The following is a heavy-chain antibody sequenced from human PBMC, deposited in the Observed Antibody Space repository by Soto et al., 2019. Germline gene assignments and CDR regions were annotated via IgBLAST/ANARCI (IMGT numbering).Heavy chain of an antibody. CDR2: ISGGGDST. D-gene: IGHD3-10*01. CDR1: EFTFSRDS. J-gene: IGHJ4*02. Sequence: GGSPXLSCAASEFTFSRDSISWIRLSPGKGLEWVSVISGGGDSTYYTPSVKGRFTISRDNAKNSLYLQMNSLRAEDTAVYYCARATGADKEDYWGQGTLVTVSS. V-gene: IGHV3-23*01. CDR3: ARATGADKEDY.